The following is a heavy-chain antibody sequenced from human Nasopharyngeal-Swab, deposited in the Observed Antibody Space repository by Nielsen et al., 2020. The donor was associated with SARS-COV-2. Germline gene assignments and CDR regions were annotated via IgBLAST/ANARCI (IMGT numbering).Heavy chain of an antibody. Sequence: WIRQPPGKGLEWIGSIYYSGSTYYNPSLKRRVTISVDTSKNQFSLKLSSVTAADTAVYYCARDLDSGSWFNWFDPWGQGTLVTVSS. V-gene: IGHV4-39*07. D-gene: IGHD6-13*01. J-gene: IGHJ5*02. CDR2: IYYSGST. CDR3: ARDLDSGSWFNWFDP.